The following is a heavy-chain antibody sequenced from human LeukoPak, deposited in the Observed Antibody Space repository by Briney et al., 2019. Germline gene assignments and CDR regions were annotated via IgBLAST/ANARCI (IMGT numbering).Heavy chain of an antibody. CDR2: IIPIFGTA. CDR3: ARQYCTGGSCYSWATHNNWFDP. Sequence: ASVKVSCKASGGTFSSYAISCVRQAPGQGLEWMGGIIPIFGTANYAQKFQGRVTITTDESTSTAYMELSSLRSEDTAVYYCARQYCTGGSCYSWATHNNWFDPWGQGTLVTVSS. CDR1: GGTFSSYA. V-gene: IGHV1-69*05. J-gene: IGHJ5*02. D-gene: IGHD2-15*01.